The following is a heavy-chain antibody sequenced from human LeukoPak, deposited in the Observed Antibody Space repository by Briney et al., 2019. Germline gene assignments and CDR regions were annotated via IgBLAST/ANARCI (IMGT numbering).Heavy chain of an antibody. Sequence: SETLSLTCTVSGGSITISSYYWSWIRQPPGKGLEWIGYIYYSGSTNYNPSLKSRVTISVDTSKNQFSLNLSSVTAADTAVYYCARGQGTVTTHWGQGTLVTVSS. V-gene: IGHV4-61*05. J-gene: IGHJ4*02. CDR3: ARGQGTVTTH. CDR1: GGSITISSYY. D-gene: IGHD4-17*01. CDR2: IYYSGST.